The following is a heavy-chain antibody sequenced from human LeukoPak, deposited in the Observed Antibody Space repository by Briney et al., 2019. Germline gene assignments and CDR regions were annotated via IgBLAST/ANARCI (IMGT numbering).Heavy chain of an antibody. V-gene: IGHV3-49*04. J-gene: IGHJ4*02. CDR2: IRSKAYGGTT. D-gene: IGHD1-26*01. CDR3: TRDGDIVGATEYYFDY. Sequence: GGSLRLSCTASGFTFGDYAMSWVRQAPGKGLEWVGFIRSKAYGGTTEYAASVKGRFTISRDDSKSIAYLQMNSLKTEDTAVYYCTRDGDIVGATEYYFDYWGQGTLVTVSS. CDR1: GFTFGDYA.